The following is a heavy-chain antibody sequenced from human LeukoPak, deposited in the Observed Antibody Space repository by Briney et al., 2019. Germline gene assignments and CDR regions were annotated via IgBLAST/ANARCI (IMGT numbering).Heavy chain of an antibody. CDR2: IWYDGNNK. CDR1: GFSFSSCG. CDR3: ARGPDYYGSGSPLDVFDI. J-gene: IGHJ3*02. V-gene: IGHV3-33*01. D-gene: IGHD3-10*01. Sequence: PGGSLRLSCAASGFSFSSCGMHWVRQAPGKGLEWVAVIWYDGNNKNYADSVKGRFTISRDNSKNTLYLQMNSLRAEDTAVYYRARGPDYYGSGSPLDVFDIWGQGTMVTVSS.